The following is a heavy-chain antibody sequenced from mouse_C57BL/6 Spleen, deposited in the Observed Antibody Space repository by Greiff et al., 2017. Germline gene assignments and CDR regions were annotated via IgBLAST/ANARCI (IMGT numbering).Heavy chain of an antibody. V-gene: IGHV5-9-1*02. Sequence: EVKLVESGEGLVKPGGSLKLSCAASGFTFSSYAMSWVRQTPEKRLEWVAYISSGGDYIYYADTVKGRFTISRDNARNTLYLQMSSLKSEDTAMYYCTRDGGYDDYAMDYWGIGTSVTVSS. J-gene: IGHJ4*01. D-gene: IGHD2-2*01. CDR1: GFTFSSYA. CDR3: TRDGGYDDYAMDY. CDR2: ISSGGDYI.